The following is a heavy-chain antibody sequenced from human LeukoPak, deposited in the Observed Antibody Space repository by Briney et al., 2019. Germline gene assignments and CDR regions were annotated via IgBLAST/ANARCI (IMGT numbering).Heavy chain of an antibody. D-gene: IGHD6-19*01. CDR3: AKDQRRREQWLAYYYYGMDV. CDR2: IYRGGAR. J-gene: IGHJ6*02. CDR1: GSIGIDGY. V-gene: IGHV3-66*01. Sequence: GGSLRLSCAVSGSIGIDGYMSWVRQAPGKGLEWLSVIYRGGARYYSDSVKGRFTISRDSSNNAWHLQLHNLRVEDTAVYYCAKDQRRREQWLAYYYYGMDVWGQGTTVTVSS.